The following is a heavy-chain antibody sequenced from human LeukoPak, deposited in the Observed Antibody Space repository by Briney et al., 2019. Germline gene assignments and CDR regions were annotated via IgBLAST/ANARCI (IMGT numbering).Heavy chain of an antibody. CDR1: DDSITMYY. CDR2: VDHTGST. Sequence: SETLSLTCSVSDDSITMYYWTWIRQPPGKGLEWIGYVDHTGSTNYNPSLKSRVTISVDTSKNQFSLKLSSVTAADTAVYYCARGWRHDYWGQGTLVTVSS. V-gene: IGHV4-59*01. CDR3: ARGWRHDY. J-gene: IGHJ4*02. D-gene: IGHD2-15*01.